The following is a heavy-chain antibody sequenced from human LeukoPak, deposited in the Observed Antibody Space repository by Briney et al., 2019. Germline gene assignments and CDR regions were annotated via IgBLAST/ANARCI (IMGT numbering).Heavy chain of an antibody. Sequence: GASLRLSCAASGLIFRNYAMSWVHQAPGKGLEWVSAITGSGDTTYYADSVKGRFTISRDNPKNTLYVEMNTLRAEDTAVYYCAKWGDYDILTGYYVSDFWGQGTLVTVSS. CDR3: AKWGDYDILTGYYVSDF. J-gene: IGHJ4*02. CDR2: ITGSGDTT. V-gene: IGHV3-23*01. CDR1: GLIFRNYA. D-gene: IGHD3-9*01.